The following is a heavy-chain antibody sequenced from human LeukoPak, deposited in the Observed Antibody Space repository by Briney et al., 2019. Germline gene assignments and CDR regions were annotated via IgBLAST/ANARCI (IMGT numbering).Heavy chain of an antibody. CDR1: GFTFSNFG. J-gene: IGHJ4*02. CDR3: ARVWFGEFAYFDY. CDR2: ISGSNNST. V-gene: IGHV3-23*01. D-gene: IGHD3-10*01. Sequence: GGSLRLSRAASGFTFSNFGMSWVRQAPGKGLEWVSSISGSNNSTYYADSVKGRFTISRDNSKNTLYLQMNSLRAEDTAVYYCARVWFGEFAYFDYWGQGTLVTVSS.